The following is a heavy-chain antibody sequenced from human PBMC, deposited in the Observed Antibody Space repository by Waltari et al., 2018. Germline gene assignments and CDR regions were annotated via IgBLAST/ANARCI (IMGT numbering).Heavy chain of an antibody. J-gene: IGHJ4*02. V-gene: IGHV4-38-2*01. D-gene: IGHD6-13*01. Sequence: QVQLQESGPGLVKPSETLSLTCAVSGYSISSGYYWGWIRQPPGKGLEWIGSIYHSGSTYYTPSLKSRVTISVDTSKNQFSLKLSSVTAADTAVYYCASHSSSWSTFDYWGQGTLVTVSS. CDR2: IYHSGST. CDR3: ASHSSSWSTFDY. CDR1: GYSISSGYY.